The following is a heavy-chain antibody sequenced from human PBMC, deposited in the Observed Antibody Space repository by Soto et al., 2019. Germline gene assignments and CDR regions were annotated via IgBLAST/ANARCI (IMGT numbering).Heavy chain of an antibody. Sequence: QVQLQESGPGLVKPSETLSLRCTVSGGSFSSYYCNWVRKSAGRGLEWIGRVYPSGRTTYNPALKSRLTMSVDTSKNQFSLRLTSVTAADTAVYYCATGRSEVVPGAMDTWGRVNLVTVSS. CDR1: GGSFSSYY. J-gene: IGHJ5*01. D-gene: IGHD2-2*01. CDR2: VYPSGRT. V-gene: IGHV4-4*07. CDR3: ATGRSEVVPGAMDT.